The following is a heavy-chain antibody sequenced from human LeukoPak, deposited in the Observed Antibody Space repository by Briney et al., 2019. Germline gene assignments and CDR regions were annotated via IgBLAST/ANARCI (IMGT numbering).Heavy chain of an antibody. D-gene: IGHD5-18*01. CDR3: ARSPQYSNGFDY. J-gene: IGHJ4*02. CDR2: IYYSGST. Sequence: PSETLSLTCTVSGGSISSSTYYWGWIRQPPGKGLEWIGSIYYSGSTYYNPSLKSRVTMSVDTSKNQFSLKLSSVTAADTAVYYCARSPQYSNGFDYWGQGTLVTVSS. V-gene: IGHV4-39*01. CDR1: GGSISSSTYY.